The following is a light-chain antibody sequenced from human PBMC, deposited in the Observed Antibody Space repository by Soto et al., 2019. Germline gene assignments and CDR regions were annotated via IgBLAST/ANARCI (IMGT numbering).Light chain of an antibody. V-gene: IGKV3-20*01. J-gene: IGKJ3*01. CDR3: QQYGSPFT. CDR1: QSVSSSY. CDR2: GAS. Sequence: EIVLTQSPGTLSLSPGERATLSCRASQSVSSSYLAWYQQKPGQAPRLLIYGASSRATGIPDRFSGSGSGTDFPLTISILEPEDFAVYYCQQYGSPFTFGPGTKVDIK.